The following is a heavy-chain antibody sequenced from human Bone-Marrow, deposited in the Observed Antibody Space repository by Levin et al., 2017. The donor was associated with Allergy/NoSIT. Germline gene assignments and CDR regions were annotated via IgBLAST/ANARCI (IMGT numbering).Heavy chain of an antibody. V-gene: IGHV3-21*01. CDR1: GFTFSSYS. Sequence: GGSLRLSCAASGFTFSSYSMNWVRQAPGKGLEWVSSISSSSSYIYYADSVKGRFTISRDNAKNSLYLQMNSLRAEDTAVYYCARDRHPLVVVVAATSSSVFYYGMDVWGQGTTVTVSS. D-gene: IGHD2-15*01. CDR3: ARDRHPLVVVVAATSSSVFYYGMDV. J-gene: IGHJ6*02. CDR2: ISSSSSYI.